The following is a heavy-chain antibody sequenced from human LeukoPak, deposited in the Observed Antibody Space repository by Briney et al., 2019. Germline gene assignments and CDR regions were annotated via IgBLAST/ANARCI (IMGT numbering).Heavy chain of an antibody. Sequence: SETLSLTCIVSGASISSYYWSWIRQPPGKGLEWIGYIYYSGSTNYNPSLKSRVTISVDTSKNQFSMKLRSVTAAEKEVYYCAREKDCGGDCYPFDYWGQGTIVTVSS. V-gene: IGHV4-59*01. CDR1: GASISSYY. CDR3: AREKDCGGDCYPFDY. D-gene: IGHD2-21*02. CDR2: IYYSGST. J-gene: IGHJ4*02.